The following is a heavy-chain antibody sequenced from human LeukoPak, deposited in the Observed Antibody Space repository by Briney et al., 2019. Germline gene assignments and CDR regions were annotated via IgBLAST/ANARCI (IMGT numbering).Heavy chain of an antibody. CDR2: IIPIFGTA. CDR3: ATDRLSDAFDI. CDR1: GGTFSSYA. D-gene: IGHD3-16*01. J-gene: IGHJ3*02. Sequence: ASVKVSCKASGGTFSSYAISWVRQAPGQGLEWMGGIIPIFGTANYAQKFQGRVTITTDESTSTAYMELSSLRSEDTAVYYCATDRLSDAFDIWGQGTMVTVSS. V-gene: IGHV1-69*05.